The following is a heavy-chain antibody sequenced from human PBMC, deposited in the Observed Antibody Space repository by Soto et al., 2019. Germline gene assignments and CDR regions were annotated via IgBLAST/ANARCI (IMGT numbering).Heavy chain of an antibody. J-gene: IGHJ4*02. D-gene: IGHD2-21*01. CDR2: INSDGSIT. CDR3: VRFGSAYSLAY. V-gene: IGHV3-74*01. CDR1: GLTFSTYW. Sequence: EVQLVESGGGLVQPGGSLRLSCAASGLTFSTYWTHWVRQVPGKGLMWVSRINSDGSITDYADSVRGRFTISRDNEENTLHLQMNCLRVEDTAVYFCVRFGSAYSLAYGGQGTLVTVSS.